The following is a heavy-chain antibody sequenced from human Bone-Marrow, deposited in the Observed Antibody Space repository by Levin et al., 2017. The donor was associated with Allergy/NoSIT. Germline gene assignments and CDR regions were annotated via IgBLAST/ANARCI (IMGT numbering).Heavy chain of an antibody. V-gene: IGHV3-30*03. J-gene: IGHJ4*02. CDR3: ATGSFDN. CDR1: GFTFSSYG. Sequence: GGSLRLSCAASGFTFSSYGMHWVRQAPGKGLEWVAVTSYVGSDEYYADSVKGRFTISRDNSKNTLYLQMNSLRPEDTALYYCATGSFDNSGQGTQLTVSS. CDR2: TSYVGSDE.